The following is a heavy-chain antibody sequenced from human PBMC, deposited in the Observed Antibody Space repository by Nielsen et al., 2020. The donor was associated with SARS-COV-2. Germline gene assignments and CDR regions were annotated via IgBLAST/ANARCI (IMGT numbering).Heavy chain of an antibody. Sequence: GESLKISCAASGFTFSNAWMSWVRQAPGKGLEWVGRIKSKTDGGTTEYAAPVKGRFTISRDDSKNTLHLQMNSLKTEDTAVYYCTTSFGKGIFRSWGQGTLVTVSS. D-gene: IGHD3-10*01. CDR1: GFTFSNAW. CDR3: TTSFGKGIFRS. J-gene: IGHJ5*02. CDR2: IKSKTDGGTT. V-gene: IGHV3-15*01.